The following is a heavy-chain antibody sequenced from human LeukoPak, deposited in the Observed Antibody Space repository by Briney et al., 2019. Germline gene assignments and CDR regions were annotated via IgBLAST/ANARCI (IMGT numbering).Heavy chain of an antibody. CDR1: GFTFSSYG. V-gene: IGHV3-30*18. Sequence: GSLRLSCAASGFTFSSYGMHWVRQAPGKGLEWVAVISYDGSSKYYADSVKGRFSISRDNSKNTLYLQMNSLRAEDTAVYYCAKEGMVTTEFDYWGQGTLVTVSS. D-gene: IGHD4-17*01. CDR3: AKEGMVTTEFDY. J-gene: IGHJ4*02. CDR2: ISYDGSSK.